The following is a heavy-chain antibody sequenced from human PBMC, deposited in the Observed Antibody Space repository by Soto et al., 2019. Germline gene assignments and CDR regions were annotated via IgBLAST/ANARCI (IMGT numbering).Heavy chain of an antibody. CDR3: AKDTAPYGSGSYADY. CDR1: GFTFDDYA. Sequence: EVQLVESGGGLVQPGRSLRLSCAASGFTFDDYAMHWVRQAPGKGLEWVSGISWNSGSIGYADSVKGRFTISRDNAKNSLYLQMNSLRAGDTALYYCAKDTAPYGSGSYADYWGQGTLVTVSS. J-gene: IGHJ4*02. D-gene: IGHD3-10*01. CDR2: ISWNSGSI. V-gene: IGHV3-9*01.